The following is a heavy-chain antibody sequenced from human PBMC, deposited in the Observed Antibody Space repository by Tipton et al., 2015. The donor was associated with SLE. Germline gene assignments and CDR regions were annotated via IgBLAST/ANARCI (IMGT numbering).Heavy chain of an antibody. CDR3: AKDVFPGVGLRGDYDY. Sequence: GSLRLSCVGSGITFRNYGMSWVRQAPGKGLEWVSAISGDIGSTYYADSVKGRFTISRDNSKNTLYLQMNSLRADDTAVYYCAKDVFPGVGLRGDYDYWGQGPLVTVSS. D-gene: IGHD2-21*02. V-gene: IGHV3-23*01. CDR1: GITFRNYG. J-gene: IGHJ4*02. CDR2: ISGDIGST.